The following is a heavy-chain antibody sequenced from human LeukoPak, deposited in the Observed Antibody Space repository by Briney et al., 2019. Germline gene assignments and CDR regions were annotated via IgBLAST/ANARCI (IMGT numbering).Heavy chain of an antibody. V-gene: IGHV3-9*01. J-gene: IGHJ4*02. D-gene: IGHD3-10*01. CDR3: TKDTLAMGSVRFGELSD. Sequence: PGRSLRLSCAASGFTFDDYAMHWVRQAPGKGLEWVSGINRNSGSIGYADSVKGRFTISRDNAKNSLYLQMHSLRAEDTALYYCTKDTLAMGSVRFGELSDWGQGTLVTVSS. CDR1: GFTFDDYA. CDR2: INRNSGSI.